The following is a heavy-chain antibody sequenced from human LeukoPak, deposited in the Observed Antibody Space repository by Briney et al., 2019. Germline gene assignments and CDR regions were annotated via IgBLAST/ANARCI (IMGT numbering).Heavy chain of an antibody. V-gene: IGHV3-23*01. CDR2: ISGSGGST. Sequence: GGSLRLSCAASGFTFSSYAMSWVRQAPGKGLEWVSAISGSGGSTYYADSVKGRFTISRDNSKNTLYLQMNSLRAEETAVYYFSKDTLGGGSYYWGQGTLVTVSS. J-gene: IGHJ4*02. D-gene: IGHD1-26*01. CDR1: GFTFSSYA. CDR3: SKDTLGGGSYY.